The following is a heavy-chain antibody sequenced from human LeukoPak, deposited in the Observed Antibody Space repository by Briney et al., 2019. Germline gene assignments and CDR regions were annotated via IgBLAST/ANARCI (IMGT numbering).Heavy chain of an antibody. CDR3: ARDHTLYGYCSSTSCYLLGL. Sequence: GGSLRLSCAASGFTFSSYAMSWVRQAPGKGLEWVSAISGSGGSTYYADSVKGRFTISRDNSKNTLYLQMNSLRAEDTAVYYCARDHTLYGYCSSTSCYLLGLWGQGTLVTVSS. CDR1: GFTFSSYA. J-gene: IGHJ4*02. D-gene: IGHD2-2*03. V-gene: IGHV3-23*01. CDR2: ISGSGGST.